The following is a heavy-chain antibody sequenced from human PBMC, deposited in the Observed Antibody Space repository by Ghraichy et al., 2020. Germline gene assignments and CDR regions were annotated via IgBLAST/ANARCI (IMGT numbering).Heavy chain of an antibody. D-gene: IGHD2-8*02. V-gene: IGHV1-69*13. CDR3: ARDRGLRRYCSGGICYSAFDI. J-gene: IGHJ3*02. Sequence: SVKVSCKASGGTFSSYASSWVRHAPGQGLEWMGGIIPIFGTANYAQKFQGRVTITADESTSTAYMELSSLRSEDTAVYYCARDRGLRRYCSGGICYSAFDIWGQGTIVSVSS. CDR1: GGTFSSYA. CDR2: IIPIFGTA.